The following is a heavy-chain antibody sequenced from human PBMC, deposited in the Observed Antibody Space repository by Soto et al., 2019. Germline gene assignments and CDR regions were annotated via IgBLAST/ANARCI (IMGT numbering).Heavy chain of an antibody. CDR2: ISGSGDNT. CDR1: GFTFSSYA. CDR3: AKDRAAVAPRVRFDP. V-gene: IGHV3-23*01. D-gene: IGHD6-19*01. Sequence: EVQLLESGGGLVQPGTSLRLSCAASGFTSSGFTFSSYAMSWVRQAPGKGLEWDSSISGSGDNTYYADSVKGRFTISRDNSKNTLFLQMNSLRAEDTAVYYCAKDRAAVAPRVRFDPWGQGTLVTVSS. J-gene: IGHJ5*02.